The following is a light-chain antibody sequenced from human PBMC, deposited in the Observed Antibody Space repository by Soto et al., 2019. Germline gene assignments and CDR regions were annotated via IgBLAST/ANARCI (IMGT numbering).Light chain of an antibody. V-gene: IGLV2-11*01. CDR2: DVS. CDR1: SSDVGGYNY. CDR3: CSYAGSYTF. Sequence: QSALTQPRSVSGSPGQSVTISCTGTSSDVGGYNYVSWYQQHPGKAPKLMIYDVSKRPSGVPDRFSGSKSGNTASLTISGLQDDDEADYYCCSYAGSYTFFGTGTKLTVL. J-gene: IGLJ1*01.